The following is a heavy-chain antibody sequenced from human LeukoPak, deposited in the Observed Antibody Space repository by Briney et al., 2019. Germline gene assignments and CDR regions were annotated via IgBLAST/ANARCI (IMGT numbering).Heavy chain of an antibody. D-gene: IGHD2-2*01. V-gene: IGHV4-30-4*08. Sequence: SETLSLTCTVSGGSISSGDYYWSWIRLPPGKGLEWIGYIYYSGSTYYNPSLKSRVTISVDTSKNQFSLKLSSVTAADTAVYYCAREDIVVVPAGIDPWGQGTLVTVSS. CDR2: IYYSGST. CDR3: AREDIVVVPAGIDP. CDR1: GGSISSGDYY. J-gene: IGHJ5*02.